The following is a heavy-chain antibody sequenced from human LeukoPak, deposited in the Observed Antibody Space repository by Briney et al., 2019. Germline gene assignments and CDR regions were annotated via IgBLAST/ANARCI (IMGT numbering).Heavy chain of an antibody. J-gene: IGHJ4*02. CDR3: VSGTGY. CDR1: GFTFSTYV. Sequence: PGGSLRLSCSVSGFTFSTYVMHWVRQAPGKGLEYVSAISSNGDNTYYAVSVKGRFTISRDNSNNTLYLQMSRLRADDTAVYYCVSGTGYWGQGTLVTVSS. CDR2: ISSNGDNT. V-gene: IGHV3-64D*06.